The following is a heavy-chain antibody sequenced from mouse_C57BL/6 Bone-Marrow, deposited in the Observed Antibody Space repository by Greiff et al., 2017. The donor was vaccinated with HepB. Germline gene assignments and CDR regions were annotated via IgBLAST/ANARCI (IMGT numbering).Heavy chain of an antibody. Sequence: QVQLQQSGAELVRPGASVTLSCKASGYTFTDYEMHWVKQTPVHGLEWIGAIDPETGGTAYNQKFKGKAILTADKSSSTAYMELRSLTSEDSAVYYCAGGVNYWYFDVRGTGTTVTASS. J-gene: IGHJ1*03. CDR2: IDPETGGT. V-gene: IGHV1-15*01. D-gene: IGHD2-2*01. CDR3: AGGVNYWYFDV. CDR1: GYTFTDYE.